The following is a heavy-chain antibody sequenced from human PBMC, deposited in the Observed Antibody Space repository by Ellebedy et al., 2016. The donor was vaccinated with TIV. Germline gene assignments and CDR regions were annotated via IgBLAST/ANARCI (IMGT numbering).Heavy chain of an antibody. D-gene: IGHD1-7*01. Sequence: GGSLRLSXAASGFTFSSYAMSWVRQAPGKGLEWVSAISDSGGSTYYADPVKGRFTISRDNSKNTLSLQMSSLRAEDTAMYYCAKDWVRTTSGDYWGQGTLVTVSS. J-gene: IGHJ4*02. CDR3: AKDWVRTTSGDY. CDR2: ISDSGGST. CDR1: GFTFSSYA. V-gene: IGHV3-23*01.